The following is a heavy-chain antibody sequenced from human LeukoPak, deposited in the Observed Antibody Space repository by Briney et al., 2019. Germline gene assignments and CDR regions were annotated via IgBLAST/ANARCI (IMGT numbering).Heavy chain of an antibody. J-gene: IGHJ4*02. CDR1: GGSFSGYY. CDR3: ERGRRSRY. CDR2: INHSGST. V-gene: IGHV4-34*01. Sequence: PSETLSLTCAVYGGSFSGYYWSWIRQPPGKGLEWIGEINHSGSTNYNPSLKSRVTISVDTSKNQFSLKLSSVTAADTAVYYCERGRRSRYWGQGTLVTVSS.